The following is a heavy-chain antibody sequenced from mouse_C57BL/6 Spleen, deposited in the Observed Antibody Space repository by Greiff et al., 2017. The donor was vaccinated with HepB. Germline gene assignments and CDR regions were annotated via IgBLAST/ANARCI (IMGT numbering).Heavy chain of an antibody. CDR3: ARGGLLRYYAMDY. CDR1: GYTFTSYW. D-gene: IGHD1-1*01. Sequence: QVQLQQSGAELVKPGASVKLSCKASGYTFTSYWMHWVKQRPGQGLEWIGMIHPNSGSTNYNEKFKSKATLTVDKSSSTAYMQLSSLTSEDSAVYYCARGGLLRYYAMDYWGQGTSVTVSS. CDR2: IHPNSGST. V-gene: IGHV1-64*01. J-gene: IGHJ4*01.